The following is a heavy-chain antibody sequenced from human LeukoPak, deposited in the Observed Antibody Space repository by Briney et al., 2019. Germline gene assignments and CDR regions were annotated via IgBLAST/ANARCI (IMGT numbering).Heavy chain of an antibody. CDR2: IYTSGST. Sequence: SQTLSLTCTVSGGSISSGSYYWSWIRQPAGKGLEWIGRIYTSGSTNYNPSLKSRVTISVDTSKNQFSLKLSSVTAADTAVYYCARTITTPLPSGLRYFDYWGQGTLVTVSS. CDR3: ARTITTPLPSGLRYFDY. V-gene: IGHV4-61*02. CDR1: GGSISSGSYY. J-gene: IGHJ4*02. D-gene: IGHD1-14*01.